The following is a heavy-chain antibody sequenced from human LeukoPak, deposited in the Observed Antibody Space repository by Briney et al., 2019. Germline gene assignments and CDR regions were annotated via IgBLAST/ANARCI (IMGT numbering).Heavy chain of an antibody. CDR3: ARIPSYGDFAEKNDY. D-gene: IGHD5-18*01. CDR2: INHSGST. V-gene: IGHV4-34*01. CDR1: GGSFSGYY. Sequence: SETLSLTCAVYGGSFSGYYWSWIRQPPGKGLEWIGEINHSGSTNYNPSLKSRVTISVDTSKNQFSLKLSSVTAADTAVYYCARIPSYGDFAEKNDYWGQGTLVTVSS. J-gene: IGHJ4*02.